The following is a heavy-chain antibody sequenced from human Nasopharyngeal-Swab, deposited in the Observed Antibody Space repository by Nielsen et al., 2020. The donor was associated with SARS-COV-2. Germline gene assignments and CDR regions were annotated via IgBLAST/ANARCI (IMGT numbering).Heavy chain of an antibody. CDR3: ARCIAVAVPDAFDI. Sequence: GESLKISCAASGFTFSDYYMGWIRQAPGKGLEWVSYISSSSSYTNYAGSVKGRFTISRDNAKNSLYLQMNSLRAEDTAVYYCARCIAVAVPDAFDIWGQGTMVTVSS. CDR1: GFTFSDYY. J-gene: IGHJ3*02. CDR2: ISSSSSYT. V-gene: IGHV3-11*06. D-gene: IGHD6-19*01.